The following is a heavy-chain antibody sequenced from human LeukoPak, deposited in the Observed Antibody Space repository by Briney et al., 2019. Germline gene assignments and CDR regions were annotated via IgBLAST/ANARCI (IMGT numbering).Heavy chain of an antibody. D-gene: IGHD3-22*01. CDR2: IYYSGST. CDR3: ASLSSGYYGRNFDY. Sequence: SETLSLTCTVSGGSISSGGYYWSWIRQRPGKGLEWIGYIYYSGSTYYNPSLKSRVTISVDTSKNQFSLKLSSVTAADTAVYYCASLSSGYYGRNFDYWGQGTLVTVSS. CDR1: GGSISSGGYY. V-gene: IGHV4-31*03. J-gene: IGHJ4*02.